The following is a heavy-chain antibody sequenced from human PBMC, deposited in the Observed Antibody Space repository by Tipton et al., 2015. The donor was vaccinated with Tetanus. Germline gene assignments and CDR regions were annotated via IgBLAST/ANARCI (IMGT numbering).Heavy chain of an antibody. CDR3: ARVNSVAGTWAFGY. J-gene: IGHJ4*02. CDR1: GSTFSSYS. V-gene: IGHV3-33*01. Sequence: SGSTFSSYSMHWVRQVPGKGLEWVASLWPDGSIKHYVDSVKGRFAISRDNFKNTVYLEMSTLRAEDTALYYCARVNSVAGTWAFGYWGQGTLVTVSS. CDR2: LWPDGSIK. D-gene: IGHD6-19*01.